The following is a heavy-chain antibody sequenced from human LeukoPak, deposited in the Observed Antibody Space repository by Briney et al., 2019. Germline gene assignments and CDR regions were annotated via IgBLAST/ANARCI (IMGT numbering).Heavy chain of an antibody. D-gene: IGHD3-22*01. V-gene: IGHV4-39*01. CDR1: GGSISSSSYY. Sequence: KSSETLSLTCTVSGGSISSSSYYWGWIRQPPGKGLEWIGSIYYSGSTYYNPSLKSRVTISVDTSKSQFSLKLSSVTAADTAVHYCARLHYDTSEYYPNYFDYWGQGTLVTVSS. CDR2: IYYSGST. J-gene: IGHJ4*02. CDR3: ARLHYDTSEYYPNYFDY.